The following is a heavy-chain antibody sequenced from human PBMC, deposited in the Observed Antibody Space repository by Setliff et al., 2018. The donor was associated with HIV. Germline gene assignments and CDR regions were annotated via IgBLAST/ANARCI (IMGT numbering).Heavy chain of an antibody. CDR3: ARREYSSSSPPFDY. CDR1: GGSISSSSYY. V-gene: IGHV4-39*01. CDR2: IYYSGST. Sequence: SETLSLTCTVSGGSISSSSYYWGWIRQPPGKGLEWIGTIYYSGSTYSNPSLKSRVAMSVDTSKNQFSLKLISVTAADTAVYYCARREYSSSSPPFDYWGQGTLVAVSS. J-gene: IGHJ4*02. D-gene: IGHD6-6*01.